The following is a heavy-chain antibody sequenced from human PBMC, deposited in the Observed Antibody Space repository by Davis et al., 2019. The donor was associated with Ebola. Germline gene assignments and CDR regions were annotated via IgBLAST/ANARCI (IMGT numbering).Heavy chain of an antibody. CDR2: ISTNGETT. D-gene: IGHD2-15*01. CDR3: VKDRFTVVVVHGGFDF. J-gene: IGHJ4*02. Sequence: GESLKISCIASGFTFSSYAMHWVRQAPGKGLESVSRISTNGETTYYAESVKGRFTISRDNSKDTLYLQMRSLRTEDTAVYYCVKDRFTVVVVHGGFDFWGQGALVTVSS. V-gene: IGHV3-64D*06. CDR1: GFTFSSYA.